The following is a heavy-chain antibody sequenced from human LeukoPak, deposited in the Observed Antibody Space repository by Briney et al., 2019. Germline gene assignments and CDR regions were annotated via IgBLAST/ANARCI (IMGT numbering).Heavy chain of an antibody. V-gene: IGHV3-21*01. CDR1: GFTFSSYS. D-gene: IGHD3-16*02. J-gene: IGHJ3*02. CDR3: ASIPYDYVWGSYRYPNDAFDI. Sequence: GGSLRLSCAASGFTFSSYSMNWVRQAPGKGLEWVSSISSSSSYIYYADSVKGRFTISRDNAKNSLYLQMNSLRAEDTAAYYCASIPYDYVWGSYRYPNDAFDIWGQGTMVTVSS. CDR2: ISSSSSYI.